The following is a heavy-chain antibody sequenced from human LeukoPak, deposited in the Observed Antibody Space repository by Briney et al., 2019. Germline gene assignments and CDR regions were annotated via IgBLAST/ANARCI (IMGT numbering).Heavy chain of an antibody. CDR3: ARYFYDSSGSSSDAFDI. J-gene: IGHJ3*02. CDR1: GYTFTGYY. V-gene: IGHV1-2*02. Sequence: GASVKVSCKTSGYTFTGYYMHWVRQAPGQRLEWMGLINPNSGGTNYAQRFQGRVTMTRDTSMSTAYMELSRLRSDDSAVYYCARYFYDSSGSSSDAFDIWGQGTMVTVSS. D-gene: IGHD3-22*01. CDR2: INPNSGGT.